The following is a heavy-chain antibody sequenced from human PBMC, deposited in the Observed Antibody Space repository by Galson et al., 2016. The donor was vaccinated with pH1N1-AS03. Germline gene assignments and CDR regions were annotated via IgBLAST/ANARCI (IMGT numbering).Heavy chain of an antibody. CDR3: ARGANTLNYGSGNYLYSMDV. V-gene: IGHV4-4*07. Sequence: ETLSLTCTVSGGSIGRFYWSWIRQPAGRGLEWIGRINTSGSTNYHPSLKSRVTMSLDTSRSQISLKLTSVTAADTAVYYCARGANTLNYGSGNYLYSMDVWGQGTTVTVSS. J-gene: IGHJ6*02. D-gene: IGHD3-10*01. CDR2: INTSGST. CDR1: GGSIGRFY.